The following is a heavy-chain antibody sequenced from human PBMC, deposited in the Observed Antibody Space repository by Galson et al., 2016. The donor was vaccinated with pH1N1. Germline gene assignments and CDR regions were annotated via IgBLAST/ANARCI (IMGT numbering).Heavy chain of an antibody. CDR1: GFTFSNYW. V-gene: IGHV3-7*01. D-gene: IGHD7-27*01. CDR2: IKQDGSEI. CDR3: TGKIGAD. J-gene: IGHJ4*02. Sequence: SLRLSCAASGFTFSNYWMHWVRQVPGKGLEWVANIKQDGSEIHYMDSVKGRFTISRDNAKSSVYLQMNSLRAEDTAVYYCTGKIGADWGQGTLLTVSS.